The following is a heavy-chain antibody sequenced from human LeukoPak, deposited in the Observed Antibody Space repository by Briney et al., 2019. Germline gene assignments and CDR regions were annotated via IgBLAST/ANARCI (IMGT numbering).Heavy chain of an antibody. D-gene: IGHD1-26*01. V-gene: IGHV3-23*01. CDR2: ISGSGGST. Sequence: GGSLRLSCASSGFTFSSYAMSWVRQAPGKGLEWVSAISGSGGSTYYADSVKGRFTISRDNSKNTLYLQMNSLRAEDTAVYYCAKWRWELLPYYGMDVWGQGTTVTVSS. J-gene: IGHJ6*02. CDR1: GFTFSSYA. CDR3: AKWRWELLPYYGMDV.